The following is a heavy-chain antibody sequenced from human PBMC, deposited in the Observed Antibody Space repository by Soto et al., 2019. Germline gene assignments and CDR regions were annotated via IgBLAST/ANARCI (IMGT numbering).Heavy chain of an antibody. CDR2: ISGSGGST. J-gene: IGHJ3*02. V-gene: IGHV3-23*01. CDR3: AKGGSGWYGLGDAFDI. D-gene: IGHD6-19*01. CDR1: GFTFSSYA. Sequence: EVQLLESGGGLVQPGGSLRLSYAASGFTFSSYAMSWVRQAPGKGLEWVSAISGSGGSTYYADSVKGRFTISRDNSKNTLYLQMNSLRAEDTAVYYCAKGGSGWYGLGDAFDIWGQGTMVTVSS.